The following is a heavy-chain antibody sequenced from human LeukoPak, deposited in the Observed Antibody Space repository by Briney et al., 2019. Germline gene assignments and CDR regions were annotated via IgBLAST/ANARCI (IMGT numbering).Heavy chain of an antibody. CDR3: AVTMVWGVVSYYYGVDV. V-gene: IGHV3-7*01. Sequence: PGGSLRLSCAASGFTFSDYYMSWVRQAPGKGLEWVANIKEDGSDKYYLDSVKGRFTISRDNAKHTLYLQMNSLRAEDTAVYYCAVTMVWGVVSYYYGVDVWGQGTTVTVSS. D-gene: IGHD3-10*01. CDR2: IKEDGSDK. CDR1: GFTFSDYY. J-gene: IGHJ6*02.